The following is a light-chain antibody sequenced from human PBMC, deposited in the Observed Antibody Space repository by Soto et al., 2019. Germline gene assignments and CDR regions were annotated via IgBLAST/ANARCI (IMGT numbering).Light chain of an antibody. CDR3: QQLTXXXXXXX. CDR2: DAS. Sequence: EVVLTQSPDTLSLPPGERATLSCRASQSISSYLAWYQQKPGQAPRLLIYDASSRATGIPARFSGSGSGTXFTLXIXXXXXXXXAVYYCQQLTXXXXXXXFG. J-gene: IGKJ1*01. CDR1: QSISSY. V-gene: IGKV3-11*01.